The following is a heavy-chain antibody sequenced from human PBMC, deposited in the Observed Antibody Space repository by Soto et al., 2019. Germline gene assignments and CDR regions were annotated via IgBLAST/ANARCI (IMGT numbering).Heavy chain of an antibody. D-gene: IGHD3-22*01. CDR2: IIPILGIA. CDR3: ARGPPYDSSGYNFYY. Sequence: SVKVSCKASGGTFSSYTISWVRQAPGQGLEWMGRIIPILGIANYAQKFQGRVTITADKSTSTAYMELSSLRSEDTAVYYCARGPPYDSSGYNFYYWGQGTLVTVSS. V-gene: IGHV1-69*02. J-gene: IGHJ4*02. CDR1: GGTFSSYT.